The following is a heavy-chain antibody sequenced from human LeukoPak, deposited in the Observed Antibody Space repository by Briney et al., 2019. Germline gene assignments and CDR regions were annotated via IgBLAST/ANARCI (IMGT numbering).Heavy chain of an antibody. Sequence: ASVKVSCKASGYTFSIYNMHWVRQAPGQGLEWMGIINPSGGSASDAQKFQGRVTITADESTSTAYMELSSLRSEDTAVYYCARVNSTPPNDAFDIWGQGTMVTVSS. CDR2: INPSGGSA. J-gene: IGHJ3*02. D-gene: IGHD6-13*01. CDR1: GYTFSIYN. CDR3: ARVNSTPPNDAFDI. V-gene: IGHV1-46*01.